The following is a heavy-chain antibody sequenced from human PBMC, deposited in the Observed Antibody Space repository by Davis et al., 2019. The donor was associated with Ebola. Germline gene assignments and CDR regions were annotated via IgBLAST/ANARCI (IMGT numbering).Heavy chain of an antibody. CDR3: AKDMVQLERPDAFDI. V-gene: IGHV3-23*01. CDR2: ISGSGSST. J-gene: IGHJ3*02. D-gene: IGHD1-1*01. Sequence: GESLKISCAASGFTFSSYAMSWVRQAPGKGLEWVSAISGSGSSTYYADSVKGRFTISRDNSKNTLYLQMNSLRAEDTAVYYCAKDMVQLERPDAFDIWGQGTMVTVSS. CDR1: GFTFSSYA.